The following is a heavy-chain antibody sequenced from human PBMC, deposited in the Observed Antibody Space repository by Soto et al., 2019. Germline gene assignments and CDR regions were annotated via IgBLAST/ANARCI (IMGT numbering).Heavy chain of an antibody. V-gene: IGHV3-21*01. CDR3: ARDYFDCLSDYYGMDV. CDR2: ISGSSSYI. Sequence: EVQLVESGGGLVKPGGSLRLSCAASGFTFSTYSMNWVRQAPGKGLEWVSSISGSSSYIYYADSVKGRFTISRDNAKNSLYLQMNSLRAEDTAVYYCARDYFDCLSDYYGMDVWGQGTTVTVSS. CDR1: GFTFSTYS. D-gene: IGHD3-9*01. J-gene: IGHJ6*02.